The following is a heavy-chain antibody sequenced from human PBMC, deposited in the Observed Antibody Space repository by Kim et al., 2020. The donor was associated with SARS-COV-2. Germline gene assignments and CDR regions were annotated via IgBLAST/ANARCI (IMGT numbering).Heavy chain of an antibody. D-gene: IGHD6-19*01. V-gene: IGHV4-34*01. CDR3: ARRYSSGWYGDY. Sequence: SETLSLTCAVYGGSFSGYYWSWIRQPPGKGLEWIGEINHSGSTNYNPSLKSRVTISVDTSKNQFSLKLSSVTAADTAVYYCARRYSSGWYGDYWGQGTL. CDR2: INHSGST. J-gene: IGHJ4*02. CDR1: GGSFSGYY.